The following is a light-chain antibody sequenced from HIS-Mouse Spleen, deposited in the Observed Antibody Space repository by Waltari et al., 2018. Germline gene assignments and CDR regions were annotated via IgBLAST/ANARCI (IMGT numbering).Light chain of an antibody. Sequence: QSALTQPASVSGSPGQSITISCTGTSSDVGSYNLVSWYQQHPGKAPKLMIYEGSKRPSGASIRFSGSKSGNTASLTISGLQAEDEADYYCCSYAGSSTFVVFGGGTKLTVL. V-gene: IGLV2-23*03. CDR3: CSYAGSSTFVV. CDR2: EGS. J-gene: IGLJ2*01. CDR1: SSDVGSYNL.